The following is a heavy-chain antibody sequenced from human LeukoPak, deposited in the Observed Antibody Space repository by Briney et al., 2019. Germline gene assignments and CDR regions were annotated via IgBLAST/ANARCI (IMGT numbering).Heavy chain of an antibody. D-gene: IGHD2-2*01. CDR3: ARVRVPAAMAPRYYYYMDV. CDR1: GYTFTSYY. CDR2: INPSGGNS. V-gene: IGHV1-46*01. J-gene: IGHJ6*03. Sequence: ASVKVSCKASGYTFTSYYMHWVRQAPGQGLEWMGIINPSGGNSNYAQKLRGRVTMTTDTSTSTAYMELRSLRSDDTAVYYCARVRVPAAMAPRYYYYMDVWGKGTTVTISS.